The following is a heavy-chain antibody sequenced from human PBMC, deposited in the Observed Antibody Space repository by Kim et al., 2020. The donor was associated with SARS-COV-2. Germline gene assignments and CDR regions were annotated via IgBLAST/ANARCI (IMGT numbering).Heavy chain of an antibody. CDR2: IKSKTDGETT. J-gene: IGHJ4*01. Sequence: GGSLRLSCAASGFTFSNSAMRWVRQAPGKGLEWVGRIKSKTDGETTDYAAPVKGRFTISRDDSKNTLYLQMNSLKTKDTAVYYCTPDRLSGYVCGSYLLGDYWGQGTMVTVSS. V-gene: IGHV3-15*01. D-gene: IGHD3-16*02. CDR3: TPDRLSGYVCGSYLLGDY. CDR1: GFTFSNSA.